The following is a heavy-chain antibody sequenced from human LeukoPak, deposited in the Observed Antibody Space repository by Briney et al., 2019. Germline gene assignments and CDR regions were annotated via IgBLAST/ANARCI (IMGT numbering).Heavy chain of an antibody. V-gene: IGHV3-23*01. CDR2: VSRFGGTT. CDR3: VKHVGSRWSNNRFDP. J-gene: IGHJ5*02. CDR1: GFTFDSYA. Sequence: GGSLRLSCAASGFTFDSYAMSWVRQAPGKGLEWVSTVSRFGGTTYYADSAKGRFTISRDNSNNTVYLQMNSLRVGDTALYYCVKHVGSRWSNNRFDPWGQGTLVTVS. D-gene: IGHD6-13*01.